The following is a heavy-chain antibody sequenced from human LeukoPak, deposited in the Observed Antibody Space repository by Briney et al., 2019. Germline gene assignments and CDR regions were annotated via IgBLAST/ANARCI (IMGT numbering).Heavy chain of an antibody. V-gene: IGHV3-23*01. CDR1: GFTFNNYA. J-gene: IGHJ4*02. Sequence: PGGSLRLSCTASGFTFNNYAMTWVRQAPGNGLEWLSAISGSGGTTYSADSVKGRFTISRDNSKNTLYLQMNSLRAEDTAVYYCARDSSYGYQRPDYWGQGTLVTVSS. CDR3: ARDSSYGYQRPDY. D-gene: IGHD5-18*01. CDR2: ISGSGGTT.